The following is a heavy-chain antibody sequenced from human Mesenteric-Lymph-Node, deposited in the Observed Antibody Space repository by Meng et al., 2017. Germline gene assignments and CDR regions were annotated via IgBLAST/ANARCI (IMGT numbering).Heavy chain of an antibody. CDR3: ARLPEVSCSGCVCYSVDY. CDR2: IYYSGST. CDR1: GGSISSGDYY. V-gene: IGHV4-30-4*01. D-gene: IGHD2-15*01. J-gene: IGHJ4*02. Sequence: QVQLQESGPGLVKPSQTLSLTCTVSGGSISSGDYYWSWIRQPPGKGLEWIGYIYYSGSTYYNSSLKSRVAISVDTSKNQFSLKLNSVTAADTAVYYCARLPEVSCSGCVCYSVDYWGQGTLVTVSS.